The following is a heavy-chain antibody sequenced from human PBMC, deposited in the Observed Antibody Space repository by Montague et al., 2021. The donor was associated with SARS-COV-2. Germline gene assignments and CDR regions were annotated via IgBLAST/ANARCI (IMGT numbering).Heavy chain of an antibody. CDR3: VRDGGLRFSGGAMDV. J-gene: IGHJ6*02. CDR2: INHSGSI. D-gene: IGHD3-3*01. V-gene: IGHV4-34*01. Sequence: SETLSLTCAVYGGSFSGYYWSWIHQPPGKGLEWIGEINHSGSINYNPSLKSRVTISVDTSKNQLSLKLSSVTAADTAVYYCVRDGGLRFSGGAMDVWGQGTTVTVSS. CDR1: GGSFSGYY.